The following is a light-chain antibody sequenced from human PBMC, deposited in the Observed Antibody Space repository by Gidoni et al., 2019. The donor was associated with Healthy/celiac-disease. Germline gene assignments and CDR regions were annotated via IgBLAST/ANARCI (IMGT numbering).Light chain of an antibody. Sequence: QSFLTHPPSASGPPGQRVTIPCSGSSSNIGSNYVYWYQQLPGTAPKLLIYRNNQRPSGVPDRFSGSKSGTSASLAISGLRSEDEADYYCAAWDDSLSGRVFGGGTKLTVL. CDR2: RNN. CDR3: AAWDDSLSGRV. J-gene: IGLJ3*02. V-gene: IGLV1-47*01. CDR1: SSNIGSNY.